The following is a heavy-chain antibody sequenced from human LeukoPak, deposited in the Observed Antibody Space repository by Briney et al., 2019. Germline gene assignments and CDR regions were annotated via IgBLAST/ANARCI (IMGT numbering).Heavy chain of an antibody. CDR1: GFTFSNYA. CDR2: ISYDGSNK. V-gene: IGHV3-30*18. J-gene: IGHJ4*02. Sequence: GASLRLSCAASGFTFSNYAMSWVRQAPGKGLEWVAVISYDGSNKYYADSVKGRFTISRDNSKNTLYLQMNSLRAEDTAVYYCAKIAIAVAGTTYWGQGTLVTVSS. CDR3: AKIAIAVAGTTY. D-gene: IGHD6-19*01.